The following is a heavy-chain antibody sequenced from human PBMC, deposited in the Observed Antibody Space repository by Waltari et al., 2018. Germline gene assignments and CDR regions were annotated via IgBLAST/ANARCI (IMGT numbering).Heavy chain of an antibody. CDR3: ARHGDFCFDY. Sequence: ASGFTFSDYWMGWVRQAPGKGLEWVANIKKDASTKYYVDSVKGRFTISRDNAKNSLYLEMNSLTAEDTAVYYCARHGDFCFDYWGQGILVTVSS. V-gene: IGHV3-7*01. D-gene: IGHD4-17*01. CDR2: IKKDASTK. CDR1: GFTFSDYW. J-gene: IGHJ4*02.